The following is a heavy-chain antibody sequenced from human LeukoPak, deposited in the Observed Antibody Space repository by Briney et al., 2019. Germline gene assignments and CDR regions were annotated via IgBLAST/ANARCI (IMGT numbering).Heavy chain of an antibody. V-gene: IGHV3-30-3*01. CDR1: GFTFSSYA. CDR3: ARQGLENSGGWYVAAPSLNGMDV. J-gene: IGHJ6*02. D-gene: IGHD6-19*01. CDR2: ISYDGSNK. Sequence: PGRSLRLSCAASGFTFSSYAMHWVRQAPGKGLEWVAVISYDGSNKYYADSVKGRFTISRDNSKNTLYLQMNSLRAEDTAVYYCARQGLENSGGWYVAAPSLNGMDVWGQGTTVTVSS.